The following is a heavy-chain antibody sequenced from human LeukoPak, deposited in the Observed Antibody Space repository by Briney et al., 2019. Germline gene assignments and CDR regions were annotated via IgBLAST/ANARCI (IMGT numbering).Heavy chain of an antibody. CDR1: GFTFSSYA. D-gene: IGHD6-19*01. Sequence: GGSLRLSCSASGFTFSSYAMHWVRQAPGKGLEYVSAISSNGGSTYYADSVKGRFTISRDNSKNTLYLQMSSLRAEDTAVYYCAKSVAVAGWYYYGMDVWGQGTTVTVSS. J-gene: IGHJ6*02. CDR3: AKSVAVAGWYYYGMDV. CDR2: ISSNGGST. V-gene: IGHV3-64D*06.